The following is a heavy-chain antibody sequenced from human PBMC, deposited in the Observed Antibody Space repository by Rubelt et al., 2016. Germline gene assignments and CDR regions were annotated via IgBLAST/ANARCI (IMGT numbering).Heavy chain of an antibody. J-gene: IGHJ4*02. D-gene: IGHD7-27*01. Sequence: QVQLVQSGSELKKPGASVKVSCKASGYTFTSYAMHWVRQAPGQRLEWMGWINAGNGNTKYSQKFQGRVTMTRDTSISTAYMELSRLRSDDTAVYYCARYLGIEGDFDYWGQGTLVTVSS. V-gene: IGHV1-3*01. CDR1: GYTFTSYA. CDR3: ARYLGIEGDFDY. CDR2: INAGNGNT.